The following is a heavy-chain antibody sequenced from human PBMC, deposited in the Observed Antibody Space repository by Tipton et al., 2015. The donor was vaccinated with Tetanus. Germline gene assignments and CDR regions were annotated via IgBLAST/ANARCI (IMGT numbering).Heavy chain of an antibody. CDR2: IFYAGST. V-gene: IGHV4-59*01. J-gene: IGHJ4*02. D-gene: IGHD3-9*01. CDR1: GVSISSYY. Sequence: TLSLTCTVSGVSISSYYWSWIRQSPGKGLEWIGYIFYAGSTNSNPSLKGRVTISVDKAKNQFSLKLTSVTAADTAVYYCARATEHDIMTGYDNWGPGTQVTVSS. CDR3: ARATEHDIMTGYDN.